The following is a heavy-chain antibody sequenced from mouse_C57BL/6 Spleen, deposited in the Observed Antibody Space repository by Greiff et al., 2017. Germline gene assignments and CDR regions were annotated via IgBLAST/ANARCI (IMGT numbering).Heavy chain of an antibody. CDR2: IDPETGGT. CDR1: GYTFTDYE. V-gene: IGHV1-15*01. CDR3: TRCYGSRYWYFDV. J-gene: IGHJ1*03. Sequence: QVQLQQSGAELVRPGASVTLSCKASGYTFTDYEMHWVKQTPVHGLEWIGAIDPETGGTAYNQKFKGKAILTADKSSSTAYMELRSLTSEDSAVYYCTRCYGSRYWYFDVWGTGTTVTVSS. D-gene: IGHD1-1*01.